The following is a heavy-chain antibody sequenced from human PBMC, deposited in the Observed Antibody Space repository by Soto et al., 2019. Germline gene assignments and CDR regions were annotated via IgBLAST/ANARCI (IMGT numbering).Heavy chain of an antibody. Sequence: QVQLVQSGAEVKKPGSSVKVSCKASGGTFSSYTISWVRQAPGQGLEWMGRIIPILGIANYAQKFQGRVTITADKSTSTAYMELSSLRPEDTAVYYCARVPATAIYYFDYWCQGTLVTVSS. CDR2: IIPILGIA. J-gene: IGHJ4*02. CDR3: ARVPATAIYYFDY. V-gene: IGHV1-69*02. D-gene: IGHD2-2*01. CDR1: GGTFSSYT.